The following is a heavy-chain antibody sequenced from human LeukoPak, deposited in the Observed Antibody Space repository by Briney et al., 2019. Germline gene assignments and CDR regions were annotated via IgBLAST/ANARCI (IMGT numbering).Heavy chain of an antibody. CDR1: GFTFSSYS. V-gene: IGHV3-23*01. Sequence: GGSLRLSCAASGFTFSSYSMNWVRQAPEKGLEWVSTISGSGGSTFYPDSVKGRFTISRDNSKNTLYLQMNSLRAEDTAIYYCAKGKKLAARPYYMDVWGKGTTVTVSS. CDR3: AKGKKLAARPYYMDV. D-gene: IGHD6-6*01. J-gene: IGHJ6*03. CDR2: ISGSGGST.